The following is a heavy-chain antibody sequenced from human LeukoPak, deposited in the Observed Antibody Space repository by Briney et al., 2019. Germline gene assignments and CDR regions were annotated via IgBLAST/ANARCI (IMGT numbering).Heavy chain of an antibody. V-gene: IGHV3-30*02. Sequence: GGSLRLSCAASGFTFSSYGMHWVRQAPDKGMEWVAFIRYDGSKKYYEDSVKGRLTISRDNSKNTLYLKMNSLRAEDTAVYYCAKETRRYYDFWSGYFDYWGQGTLVTVSS. D-gene: IGHD3-3*01. CDR2: IRYDGSKK. CDR1: GFTFSSYG. CDR3: AKETRRYYDFWSGYFDY. J-gene: IGHJ4*02.